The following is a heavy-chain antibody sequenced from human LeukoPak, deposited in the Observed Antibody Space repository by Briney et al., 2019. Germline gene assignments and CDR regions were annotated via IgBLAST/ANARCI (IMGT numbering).Heavy chain of an antibody. CDR3: ARDKVYPDDAFDI. CDR1: GSTFSSYW. J-gene: IGHJ3*02. CDR2: IKQDGSEK. Sequence: GGSLRLSCAASGSTFSSYWMSWVRQAPGKGLEWVANIKQDGSEKYYVDSVKGRFTISRDNAKNSLYLQMNSLRAEDTAVYYCARDKVYPDDAFDIWGQGTMVTVSS. V-gene: IGHV3-7*01.